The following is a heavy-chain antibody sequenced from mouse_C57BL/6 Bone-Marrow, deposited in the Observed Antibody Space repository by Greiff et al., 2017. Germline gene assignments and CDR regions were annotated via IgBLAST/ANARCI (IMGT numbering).Heavy chain of an antibody. CDR3: ARYYGSSPYAMDY. Sequence: QVQLQQSGAELVRPGTSVKMSCKASGYTFTNYWIGWAKQRPGHGLEWIGDLYPGGGYTNYNEKFKGKATLTADKSSSTAYMQFSSLTSEDSAIYYCARYYGSSPYAMDYWGQGTSVTVSS. J-gene: IGHJ4*01. CDR2: LYPGGGYT. D-gene: IGHD1-1*01. CDR1: GYTFTNYW. V-gene: IGHV1-63*01.